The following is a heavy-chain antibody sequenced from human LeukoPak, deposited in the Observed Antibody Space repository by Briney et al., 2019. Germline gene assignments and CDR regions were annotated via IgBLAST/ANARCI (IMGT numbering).Heavy chain of an antibody. J-gene: IGHJ4*02. Sequence: ASVKVSCKASGYTFTGYYMHWVRQAPGQGLEWMGWINPNSGGTNYAQKFQGRVTMTRDTSISTAYMELSRLRSDDTAVYYCARGGTYDILTGYYPSIDYWGREPWSPSPQ. D-gene: IGHD3-9*01. CDR3: ARGGTYDILTGYYPSIDY. CDR1: GYTFTGYY. CDR2: INPNSGGT. V-gene: IGHV1-2*02.